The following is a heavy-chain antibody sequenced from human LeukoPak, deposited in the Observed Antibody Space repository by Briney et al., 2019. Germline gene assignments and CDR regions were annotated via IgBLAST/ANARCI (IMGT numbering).Heavy chain of an antibody. D-gene: IGHD3-3*01. CDR3: AREKGNYDFWSGYRAYYYYGMDV. V-gene: IGHV3-7*01. J-gene: IGHJ6*02. Sequence: GGSLRLSCAAYGFTFRSYWMGWVRQAPGRGLEWVANIKQDGSGEYYVDSVKGRFTISRDNAKNTLYLQMNSLRAEDTAVYYCAREKGNYDFWSGYRAYYYYGMDVRGQGTTVTVSS. CDR1: GFTFRSYW. CDR2: IKQDGSGE.